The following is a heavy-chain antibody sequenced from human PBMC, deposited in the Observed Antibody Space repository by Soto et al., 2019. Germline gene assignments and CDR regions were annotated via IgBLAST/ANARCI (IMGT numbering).Heavy chain of an antibody. D-gene: IGHD6-13*01. CDR3: ARARGSSQNLDT. CDR2: IYYSGLT. V-gene: IGHV4-59*01. J-gene: IGHJ5*02. CDR1: GDSISSDY. Sequence: PSETLSLTCTVSGDSISSDYWSWIRQPPGKGLEWIGYIYYSGLTNTNPSLTSRLTISVDTSKNQFSLKLTPVTAADTAVYYCARARGSSQNLDTWGQGTLVTVSS.